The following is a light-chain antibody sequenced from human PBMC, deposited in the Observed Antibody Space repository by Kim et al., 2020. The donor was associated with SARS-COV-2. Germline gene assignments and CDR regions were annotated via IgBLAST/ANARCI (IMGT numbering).Light chain of an antibody. CDR2: SAS. J-gene: IGKJ2*01. CDR3: LQADSFPYT. V-gene: IGKV1-12*01. CDR1: QGIRSR. Sequence: DIQMTQSPSSVSTSVGDSVTITCRASQGIRSRLAWYQQKPGKAPKLLISSASTLQSGVLSRFNGRGSGTDFTLTISSLQPEDFATYYCLQADSFPYTFGQGTKLEI.